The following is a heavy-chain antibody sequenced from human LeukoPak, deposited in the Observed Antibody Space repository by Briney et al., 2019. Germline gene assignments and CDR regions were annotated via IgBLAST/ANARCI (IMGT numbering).Heavy chain of an antibody. D-gene: IGHD4-17*01. CDR3: ARVGAHYGDYRDY. Sequence: SETLSLTCTVSAGSISSYYWTWIRQPPGKGLEWIGYIYYSGSTNYNPSLKSRVAISLDKSKNQFSLKLSSVTAADTAVYYCARVGAHYGDYRDYWGQGTLVTVSS. J-gene: IGHJ4*02. CDR2: IYYSGST. V-gene: IGHV4-59*12. CDR1: AGSISSYY.